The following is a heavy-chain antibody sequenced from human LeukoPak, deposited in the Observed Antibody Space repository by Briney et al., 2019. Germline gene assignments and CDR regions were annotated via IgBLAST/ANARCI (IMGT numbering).Heavy chain of an antibody. Sequence: GSNKYYADSVKGRFTISRDNSKNTLYLQMNSLRAEDTAVYYCARDGRRYCSGGSCSDAFDIWGQGTMVTVSS. D-gene: IGHD2-15*01. CDR3: ARDGRRYCSGGSCSDAFDI. V-gene: IGHV3-30-3*01. CDR2: GSNK. J-gene: IGHJ3*02.